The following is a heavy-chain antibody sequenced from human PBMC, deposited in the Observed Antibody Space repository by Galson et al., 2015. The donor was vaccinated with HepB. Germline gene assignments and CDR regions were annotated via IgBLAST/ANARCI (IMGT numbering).Heavy chain of an antibody. V-gene: IGHV2-5*02. CDR3: VHALGGGNSCYFDY. CDR1: GFSLTTSGVG. CDR2: VYWDDDK. Sequence: PALVKPTQTLTLPCTFSGFSLTTSGVGVGWIRQPPGKALEWLALVYWDDDKHYSPSLKSRLTITKDTSENQVVFTMTNMDPVDTATYYCVHALGGGNSCYFDYWGQGTLVTVSS. J-gene: IGHJ4*02. D-gene: IGHD4-23*01.